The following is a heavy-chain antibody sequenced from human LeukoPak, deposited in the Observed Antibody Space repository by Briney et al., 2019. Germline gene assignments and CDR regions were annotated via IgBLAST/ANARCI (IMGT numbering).Heavy chain of an antibody. CDR2: ISGSSTYT. V-gene: IGHV3-11*06. CDR1: GFTFSDYY. Sequence: PGGSLRLSCVASGFTFSDYYMSWIRQAPGKGLEWISYISGSSTYTNSADSVKGRFTISRDNAKKSLHLQMNSLRAEDTAVYYCARGGYHNAFGIWGQGTMVTVSS. D-gene: IGHD5-18*01. CDR3: ARGGYHNAFGI. J-gene: IGHJ3*02.